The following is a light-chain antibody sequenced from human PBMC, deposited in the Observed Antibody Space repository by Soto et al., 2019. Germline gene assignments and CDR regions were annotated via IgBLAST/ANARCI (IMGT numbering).Light chain of an antibody. Sequence: EIVLTQSPATLSLSPGERATLSCRASQSVSSYLAWYQQKPGQAPRLLIYDASNRATGIPARFSGSGSGTDFTLTISSLEPQDFAVYYCQQRSNWPRLTFGGGTKVSIK. CDR1: QSVSSY. V-gene: IGKV3-11*01. J-gene: IGKJ4*01. CDR2: DAS. CDR3: QQRSNWPRLT.